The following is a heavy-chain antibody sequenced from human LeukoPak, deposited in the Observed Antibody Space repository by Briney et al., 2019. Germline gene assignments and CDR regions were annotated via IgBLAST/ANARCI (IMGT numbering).Heavy chain of an antibody. CDR3: ARTTLYYDSSGYHFDY. D-gene: IGHD3-22*01. Sequence: SETLSLTCAVYGGSISSGDYYWSWIRQPPGKGLEWIGYIYYSGSTYYNPSLKSRVTISVDTSKNQFSLKLSSVTAADTAVYYCARTTLYYDSSGYHFDYWGQGTLVTVSS. CDR1: GGSISSGDYY. J-gene: IGHJ4*02. CDR2: IYYSGST. V-gene: IGHV4-30-4*01.